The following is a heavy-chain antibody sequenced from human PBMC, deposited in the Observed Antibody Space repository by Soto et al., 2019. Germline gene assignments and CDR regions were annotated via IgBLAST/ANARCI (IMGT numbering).Heavy chain of an antibody. CDR1: GFSFHDHA. Sequence: EVQLVESGGGLVQPGRSLRLSCSASGFSFHDHALHWVRQVPGKGLEWVAGVSWNSVGIGYADSVKGRFTISRDNAKNSLYLQMNSLRTEDTAVYYCVKDTSSRYGDYEDWFDSWGQGVQVTVSS. J-gene: IGHJ5*01. D-gene: IGHD4-17*01. CDR2: VSWNSVGI. CDR3: VKDTSSRYGDYEDWFDS. V-gene: IGHV3-9*01.